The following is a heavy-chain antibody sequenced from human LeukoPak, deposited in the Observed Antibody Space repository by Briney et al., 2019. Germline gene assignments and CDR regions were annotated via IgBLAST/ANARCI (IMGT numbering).Heavy chain of an antibody. CDR3: AKEGDQFRGYLDA. V-gene: IGHV3-33*06. D-gene: IGHD3-16*01. Sequence: GESLKISCTASGFMFSRLGMQWVRQAPGEELEWVAMIWHDGSVEEYADSVKGRFTISRDNSQNTLYLQMNSLRDDDTAAYYCAKEGDQFRGYLDAWGKGTTVTVSS. CDR1: GFMFSRLG. J-gene: IGHJ6*03. CDR2: IWHDGSVE.